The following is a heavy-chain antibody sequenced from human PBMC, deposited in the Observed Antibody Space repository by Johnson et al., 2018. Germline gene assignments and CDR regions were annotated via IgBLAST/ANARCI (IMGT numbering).Heavy chain of an antibody. Sequence: VQLVQSGAEVKKPGESLKISCNGSGYSFTSYWIGWVRQMPGKGLEWMGIIYPGDSDTRYSPSFQGQVTFSADTSISTAYLQWSSRKASDTAMYYCARRSSPYYYGSGSYGNDAFDIWGQGTMVTVSS. V-gene: IGHV5-51*03. CDR1: GYSFTSYW. J-gene: IGHJ3*02. D-gene: IGHD3-10*01. CDR3: ARRSSPYYYGSGSYGNDAFDI. CDR2: IYPGDSDT.